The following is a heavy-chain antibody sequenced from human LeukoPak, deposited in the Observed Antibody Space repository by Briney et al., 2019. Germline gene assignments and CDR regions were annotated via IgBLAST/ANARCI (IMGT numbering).Heavy chain of an antibody. D-gene: IGHD2-2*01. CDR2: INPNSGGT. Sequence: GASVKVSCKGSGYTFTDYYIHWVRQAPGRGLEWMGRINPNSGGTNYAQKFRGRVTMTRDTSIASAYMELTSLTSDDTASYYCARGSCSSSNCFPDYWGQGTLVTVSS. J-gene: IGHJ4*02. CDR1: GYTFTDYY. V-gene: IGHV1-2*06. CDR3: ARGSCSSSNCFPDY.